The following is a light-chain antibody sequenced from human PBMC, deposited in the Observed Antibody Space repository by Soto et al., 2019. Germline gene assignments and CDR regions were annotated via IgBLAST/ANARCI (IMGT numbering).Light chain of an antibody. V-gene: IGLV3-9*01. J-gene: IGLJ2*01. Sequence: SYELTQPLSVSVALGQTARITCGGNNIGSKNVHWYQQKLGQAPVLVIYRDSNRPSGIPERFSGSNSGNTATLTISRAQAGDEADYYCQVWDSSTAGVVFGGGTKLTVL. CDR3: QVWDSSTAGVV. CDR2: RDS. CDR1: NIGSKN.